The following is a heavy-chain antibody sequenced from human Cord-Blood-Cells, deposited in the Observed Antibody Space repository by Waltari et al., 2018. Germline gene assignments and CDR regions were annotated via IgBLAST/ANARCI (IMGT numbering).Heavy chain of an antibody. Sequence: QVQLVQSGAEVKKPGSSVKVSCKASGGTFSSYAISWVRQALGQGLEWMGGIIPSFGTANYAQKFQGRVTITADESTSTAYMELSSLRSEDTAVYYCARDTPLYYDSSGYDYWGQGTLVTVSS. J-gene: IGHJ4*02. CDR3: ARDTPLYYDSSGYDY. CDR2: IIPSFGTA. V-gene: IGHV1-69*01. D-gene: IGHD3-22*01. CDR1: GGTFSSYA.